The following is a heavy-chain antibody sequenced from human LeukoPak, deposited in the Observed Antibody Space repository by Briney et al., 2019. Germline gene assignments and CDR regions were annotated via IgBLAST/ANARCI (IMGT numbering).Heavy chain of an antibody. V-gene: IGHV1-2*02. J-gene: IGHJ4*02. CDR3: ARGEYYYGPGTSFPFDY. Sequence: ASVKVSCKASGYTFTNYYMHWVRQAPGQGPEWMGWINPNSGATNYEQKFQGRVTMTRDTSISTAYMELSRLRSDDTAVYYCARGEYYYGPGTSFPFDYWGQGTLVTVSS. D-gene: IGHD3-10*01. CDR1: GYTFTNYY. CDR2: INPNSGAT.